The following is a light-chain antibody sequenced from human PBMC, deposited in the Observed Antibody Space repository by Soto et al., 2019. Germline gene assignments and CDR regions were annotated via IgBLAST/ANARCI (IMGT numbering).Light chain of an antibody. V-gene: IGLV1-51*01. J-gene: IGLJ3*02. CDR1: SSNIGNNY. CDR3: GTWDNSLNARV. Sequence: QSVLTQPPSVSAAPGQKVTISCSGSSSNIGNNYVSWYQQLPGTAPKLLIYDNNKRPSGIPDRFSGSKSGTSATLGITGLQTGDEADYYCGTWDNSLNARVFGGGTQLTVL. CDR2: DNN.